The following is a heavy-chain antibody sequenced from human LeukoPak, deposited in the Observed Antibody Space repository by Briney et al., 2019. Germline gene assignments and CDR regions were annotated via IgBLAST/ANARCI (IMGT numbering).Heavy chain of an antibody. J-gene: IGHJ6*03. Sequence: SETLSLTCTVSGGSISSSSYYWGWIRQPPGKGLEWIGSIYYSGSTYYNPSLKSRVTISVDTSKNQFSLKLSSVTAADTAVYYCARRSYMDVWGKGTTVTVSS. CDR2: IYYSGST. CDR3: ARRSYMDV. V-gene: IGHV4-39*01. CDR1: GGSISSSSYY.